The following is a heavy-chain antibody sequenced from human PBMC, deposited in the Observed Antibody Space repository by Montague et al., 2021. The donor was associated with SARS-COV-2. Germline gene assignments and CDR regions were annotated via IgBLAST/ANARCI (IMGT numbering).Heavy chain of an antibody. CDR3: ARGRTADDHDDYETAGYSYYYGMDV. Sequence: SETLSLTCTASGGSVNSGGYYWSWIRQPPGKGLEWVGNIYYSGTTNYNPSIKSRGTISVDTSKNQFSLKMSSVTAADTAVYYCARGRTADDHDDYETAGYSYYYGMDVWGQGTTVTVSS. CDR2: IYYSGTT. CDR1: GGSVNSGGYY. J-gene: IGHJ6*02. V-gene: IGHV4-61*08. D-gene: IGHD4-17*01.